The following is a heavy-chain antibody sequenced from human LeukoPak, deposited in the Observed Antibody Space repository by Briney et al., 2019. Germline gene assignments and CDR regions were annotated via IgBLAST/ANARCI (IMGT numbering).Heavy chain of an antibody. V-gene: IGHV3-21*01. Sequence: PGGSLRLSCAASGFTFSSYIMNWVRQAPGKGLEWVSSISSSSSYIYYADSVKGRFTISRDNAKNSLYLQMNSLRAEDTAVYYCARDPVEVVAAVVDYWGQGNLVTVSS. CDR2: ISSSSSYI. CDR1: GFTFSSYI. J-gene: IGHJ4*02. D-gene: IGHD2-15*01. CDR3: ARDPVEVVAAVVDY.